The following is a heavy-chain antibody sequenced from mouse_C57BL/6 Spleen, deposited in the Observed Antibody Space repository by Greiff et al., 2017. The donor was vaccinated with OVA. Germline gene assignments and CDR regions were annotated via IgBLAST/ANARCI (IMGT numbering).Heavy chain of an antibody. CDR3: ARSSHYFDY. V-gene: IGHV1-82*01. CDR1: GYAFSSSW. J-gene: IGHJ2*01. CDR2: IYPGDGDT. D-gene: IGHD1-1*01. Sequence: VKLQESGPELVKPGASVKISCKASGYAFSSSWMNWVKQRPGKGLEWIGRIYPGDGDTNYNGKFKGKATLTADKSSSTAYMQLSSLTSEDSAVYFCARSSHYFDYWGKGTTLTVSS.